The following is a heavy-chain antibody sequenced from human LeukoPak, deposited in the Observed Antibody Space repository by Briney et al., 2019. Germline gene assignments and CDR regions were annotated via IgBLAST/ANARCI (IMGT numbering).Heavy chain of an antibody. CDR2: IYHSGNT. CDR1: GASISSYY. V-gene: IGHV4-4*07. D-gene: IGHD6-13*01. J-gene: IGHJ6*03. Sequence: SETLSLTCTVSGASISSYYWSWIRQPAGKGLEWIGRIYHSGNTYYNPSLKSRVTMSVATSKNQFSLNLRSVTAADTAVYYCARADYSSSWSHEYFYMDVWGKGTTVTVSS. CDR3: ARADYSSSWSHEYFYMDV.